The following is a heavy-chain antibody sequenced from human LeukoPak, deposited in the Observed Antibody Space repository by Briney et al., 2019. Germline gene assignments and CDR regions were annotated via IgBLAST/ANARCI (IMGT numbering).Heavy chain of an antibody. V-gene: IGHV4-39*01. J-gene: IGHJ5*02. CDR2: IYYSGST. D-gene: IGHD1-26*01. CDR1: GGSISSSSYY. CDR3: ARQGARGP. Sequence: PSETLSLSCTVSGGSISSSSYYWGWIRQPPGKGLEWIGSIYYSGSTYYNPSLKSRVTISVDTSKNQFSLKLSSVTAADTAVYYCARQGARGPWGQRTLVTVSS.